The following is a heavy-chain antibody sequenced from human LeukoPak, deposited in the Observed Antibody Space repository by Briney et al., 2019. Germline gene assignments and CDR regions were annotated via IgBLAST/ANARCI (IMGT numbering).Heavy chain of an antibody. CDR2: ISSSGSTI. Sequence: GGSLRLSCAASGFTFSSYEMNWVRQAPGKGLEWVSYISSSGSTIYYADSVKGRFTISRDNAKNSLYLQMNSLRAEDTAVYYCARVGYYGSGSYDSWGQGTLVTVSS. D-gene: IGHD3-10*01. CDR3: ARVGYYGSGSYDS. V-gene: IGHV3-48*03. J-gene: IGHJ4*02. CDR1: GFTFSSYE.